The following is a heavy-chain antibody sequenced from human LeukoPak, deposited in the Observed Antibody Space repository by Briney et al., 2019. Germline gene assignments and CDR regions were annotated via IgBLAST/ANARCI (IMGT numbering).Heavy chain of an antibody. CDR2: ISSSSSTI. Sequence: GGSLRLSCAASGFTFSSYSMNWVRQAPGKGLEWVSYISSSSSTIYYADSVKGRFTISRGNSKNTLYLQMNSLRAEDTAVYYCAKVGSSSWYRNWFDPWGQGTLVTVSS. CDR1: GFTFSSYS. D-gene: IGHD6-13*01. CDR3: AKVGSSSWYRNWFDP. J-gene: IGHJ5*02. V-gene: IGHV3-48*01.